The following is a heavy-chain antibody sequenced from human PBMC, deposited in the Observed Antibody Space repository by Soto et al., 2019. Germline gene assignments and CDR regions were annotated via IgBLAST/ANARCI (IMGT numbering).Heavy chain of an antibody. CDR3: ARSSGTYPPSRYYYGLDV. D-gene: IGHD1-26*01. J-gene: IGHJ6*02. Sequence: QVQLVQSGPEVKKPGASVKVSCKASGYTFTSYGFSWVRQAPGQGLEWMGWISAHNGDTIYAQKFQDRITMTTDTSTNTAYLELRSLKSGDTAVSYCARSSGTYPPSRYYYGLDVWGQGTTVTVSS. CDR2: ISAHNGDT. CDR1: GYTFTSYG. V-gene: IGHV1-18*01.